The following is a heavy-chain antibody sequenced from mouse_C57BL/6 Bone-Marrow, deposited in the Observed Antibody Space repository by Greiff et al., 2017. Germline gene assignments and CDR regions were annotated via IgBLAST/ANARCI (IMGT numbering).Heavy chain of an antibody. Sequence: EVQLQQSGGDLVKPGGSLKLSCAASGFTFSSYGMSWVRQTPDKRLEWVATISSGGSYTYYPDSVKGRFTISRDNAKNTLYLQMSSLKSEDTAMYYCARPGSPPTYGRWYFDVWGTGTTVTVSS. CDR2: ISSGGSYT. J-gene: IGHJ1*03. CDR3: ARPGSPPTYGRWYFDV. D-gene: IGHD5-5*01. V-gene: IGHV5-6*01. CDR1: GFTFSSYG.